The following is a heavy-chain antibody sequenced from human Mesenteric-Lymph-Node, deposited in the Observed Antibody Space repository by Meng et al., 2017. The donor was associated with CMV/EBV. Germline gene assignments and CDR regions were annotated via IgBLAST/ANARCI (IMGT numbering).Heavy chain of an antibody. Sequence: ASVKVSCKASGYTFTGYYMHWVRQAPGQGLEWMGWINPNSGGTNYAQKFQGRVTMTRDTSISTAYMELSSLRSEDTAVYYCARDSYYYGSGSYSHNWFDPWGQGTLVTVSS. D-gene: IGHD3-10*01. CDR3: ARDSYYYGSGSYSHNWFDP. V-gene: IGHV1-2*02. CDR2: INPNSGGT. J-gene: IGHJ5*02. CDR1: GYTFTGYY.